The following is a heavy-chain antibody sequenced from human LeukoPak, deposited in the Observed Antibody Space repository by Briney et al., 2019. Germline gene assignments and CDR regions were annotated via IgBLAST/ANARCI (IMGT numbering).Heavy chain of an antibody. CDR2: INPNSGGT. V-gene: IGHV1-2*02. Sequence: ASVKVSCKASGYTFTVYYMHWVRQAPGQGLEWMGCINPNSGGTNYAQKFQGRVTMTRDTSISTAYMELSRLRSDDTAVYYCARDIKRRDAHGDQWRIFDYWGQGTLVTVSS. J-gene: IGHJ4*02. CDR3: ARDIKRRDAHGDQWRIFDY. CDR1: GYTFTVYY. D-gene: IGHD4-17*01.